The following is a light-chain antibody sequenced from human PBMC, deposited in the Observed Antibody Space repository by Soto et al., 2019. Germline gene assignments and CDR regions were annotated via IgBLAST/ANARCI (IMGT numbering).Light chain of an antibody. CDR1: QSISNS. V-gene: IGKV1-39*01. Sequence: DIQMTQSPSSLYASVGDRVTITCRARQSISNSLNWYQQKPGKAPKLLIFAPSSLISGVPSRFIGSGSGTDFTLTISTLQPEDFVTYHCQQSYSTQFGGGTQVQIK. CDR2: APS. J-gene: IGKJ4*02. CDR3: QQSYSTQ.